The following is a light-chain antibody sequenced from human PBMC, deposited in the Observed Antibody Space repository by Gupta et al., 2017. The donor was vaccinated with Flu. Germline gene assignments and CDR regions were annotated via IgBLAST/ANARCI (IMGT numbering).Light chain of an antibody. CDR1: QRVYND. Sequence: PDILSLSPGDRATLSCRASQRVYNDLAWIQQKPGQAPRLLIYAASVRAPDIPARFSGSGSGTEFTLTISSLQSEDFAVYTCPQYQKWPSTFGHGTRMAIK. J-gene: IGKJ1*01. CDR2: AAS. CDR3: PQYQKWPST. V-gene: IGKV3-15*01.